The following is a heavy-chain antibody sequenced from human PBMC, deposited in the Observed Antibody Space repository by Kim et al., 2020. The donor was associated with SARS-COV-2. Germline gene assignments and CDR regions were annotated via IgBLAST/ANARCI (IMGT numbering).Heavy chain of an antibody. V-gene: IGHV3-30*03. J-gene: IGHJ4*02. CDR2: ISYDGSNK. CDR1: GFTFSSYG. Sequence: GGSLRLSCAASGFTFSSYGMHWVRQAPGKGLEWVAVISYDGSNKYYADSVKGRFTISRDNSKNTLYLQMNSLRAEDTAVYYCARDTRYSGYVGFVYWGQG. CDR3: ARDTRYSGYVGFVY. D-gene: IGHD5-12*01.